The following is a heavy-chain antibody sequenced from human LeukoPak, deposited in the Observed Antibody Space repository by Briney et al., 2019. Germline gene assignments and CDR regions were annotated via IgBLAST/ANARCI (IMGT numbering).Heavy chain of an antibody. D-gene: IGHD6-13*01. CDR3: ARGGAAAGIQPSYGMDV. CDR1: GFTFSSYE. CDR2: ISSSGSTI. Sequence: GGSLRLSCAASGFTFSSYEMNWVRQAPGKGLEWVSYISSSGSTIYYADSVKGRFTISRDNAKNSLHLQMNSLRVEDTAVYYCARGGAAAGIQPSYGMDVWGQGTTVTVSS. J-gene: IGHJ6*02. V-gene: IGHV3-48*03.